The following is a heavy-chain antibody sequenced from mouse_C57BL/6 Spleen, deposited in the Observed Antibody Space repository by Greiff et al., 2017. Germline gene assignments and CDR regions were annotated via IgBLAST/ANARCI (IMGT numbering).Heavy chain of an antibody. D-gene: IGHD1-1*01. CDR1: GYTFTSYW. J-gene: IGHJ2*01. Sequence: QVQLQQPGAELVRPGSSVKLSCKASGYTFTSYWMPWVKQRPIQGLEWIGNIAPSDSETHYNQKFKDKATLTVDKSSSTAYMQLSSLTSEDSAVYYCARDYGSSHYFDYWGKGTTLTVSS. CDR2: IAPSDSET. CDR3: ARDYGSSHYFDY. V-gene: IGHV1-52*01.